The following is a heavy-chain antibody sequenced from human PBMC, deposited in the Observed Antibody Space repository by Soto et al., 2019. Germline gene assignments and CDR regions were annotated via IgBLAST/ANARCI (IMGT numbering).Heavy chain of an antibody. CDR1: GFTFSSYG. D-gene: IGHD5-12*01. CDR3: AREASDYDPYFDY. V-gene: IGHV4-31*02. Sequence: QVQLVESGGGVVQPGRSLRLSCAASGFTFSSYGMHWVRQAPGKGLEWIGYIYFSGSTYYNPSLKSRVTISVDTSKNQFSLKLSSVTAADTAVYYCAREASDYDPYFDYWGQGTLVTVSS. CDR2: IYFSGST. J-gene: IGHJ4*02.